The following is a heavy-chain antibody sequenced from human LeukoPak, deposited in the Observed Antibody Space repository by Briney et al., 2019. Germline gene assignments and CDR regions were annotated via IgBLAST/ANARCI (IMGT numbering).Heavy chain of an antibody. CDR2: INYSGRI. V-gene: IGHV4-34*01. CDR3: ARRWHYGRNYYLDA. CDR1: GLSFSNYY. J-gene: IGHJ6*03. Sequence: SSKTLSLTCAVYGLSFSNYYWSWIRQPPGKGLEWIGEINYSGRINYNPSLMNRVTVSVDTSKNQFPLMFTSVPPTDTAVYYCARRWHYGRNYYLDAWGKGAKVSVSS. D-gene: IGHD3-10*01.